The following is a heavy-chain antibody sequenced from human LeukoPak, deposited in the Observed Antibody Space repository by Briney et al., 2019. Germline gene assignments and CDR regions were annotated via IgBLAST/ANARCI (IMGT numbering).Heavy chain of an antibody. Sequence: PSGTLSLTCAVSGGSISSSNWWSWVRQPPGKGLEWIGEIFHTGNTNYNPSLKSRVTISVDKSKKQFSLKLSSVTAADTAVYYCATEMYYDGSGPHFDYWGQGTLVTVFS. CDR2: IFHTGNT. CDR3: ATEMYYDGSGPHFDY. D-gene: IGHD3-22*01. CDR1: GGSISSSNW. J-gene: IGHJ4*02. V-gene: IGHV4-4*02.